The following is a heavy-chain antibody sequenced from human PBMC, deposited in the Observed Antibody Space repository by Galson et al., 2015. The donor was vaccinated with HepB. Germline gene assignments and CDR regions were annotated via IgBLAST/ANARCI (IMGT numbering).Heavy chain of an antibody. CDR1: GFTFSSNG. Sequence: SLRLSCAASGFTFSSNGMHWVRQAPGKGLEWVSFIRGDGSDRYYADSVEERFTISRDIATRTLYLQLNSLRPEDTAVYYCVKDNPVPHSWGQGTLVTVSS. V-gene: IGHV3-30*02. J-gene: IGHJ4*02. CDR2: IRGDGSDR. D-gene: IGHD1-14*01. CDR3: VKDNPVPHS.